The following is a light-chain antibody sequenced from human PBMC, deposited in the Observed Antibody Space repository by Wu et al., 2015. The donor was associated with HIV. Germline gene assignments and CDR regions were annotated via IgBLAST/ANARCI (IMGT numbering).Light chain of an antibody. CDR1: QDVNNY. CDR2: RTS. CDR3: LQYNYYPPLT. Sequence: RVTQSPASLSAFAGDGVTITCRSSQDVNNYLAWYQQKPGKAPKLLIYRTSILQTGVPSRFSGGVSGADFTLTIDSLQSEDVATYHCLQYNYYPPLTFGGGTKV. V-gene: IGKV1-8*01. J-gene: IGKJ4*01.